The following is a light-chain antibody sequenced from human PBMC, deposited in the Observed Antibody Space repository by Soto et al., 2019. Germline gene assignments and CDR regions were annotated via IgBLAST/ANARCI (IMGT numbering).Light chain of an antibody. CDR1: QDISNY. V-gene: IGKV1-33*01. CDR2: DAS. J-gene: IGKJ5*01. Sequence: DIQMTQSPSSLSASVGDRVTIACHASQDISNYLHWYQQKPGKAPKLLIYDASNLETGVPSRFSGSGSGTDFTFTISSLQPDDIATYYCQQYDNFPRPINFGQGTRLDIK. CDR3: QQYDNFPRPIN.